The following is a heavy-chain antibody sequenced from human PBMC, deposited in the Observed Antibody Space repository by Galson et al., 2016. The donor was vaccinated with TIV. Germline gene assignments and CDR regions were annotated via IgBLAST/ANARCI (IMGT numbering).Heavy chain of an antibody. D-gene: IGHD3-3*01. CDR1: GGSFNRYY. V-gene: IGHV4-34*01. CDR3: SSPFPGGDDFWSAYYDAFGI. CDR2: INHSGST. Sequence: TLSLTCAVYGGSFNRYYWTWIRQPPGKGLEWIGQINHSGSTKYNPSLKSRGTISVDTSKNQFSLKLTSVTAADTAVYYCSSPFPGGDDFWSAYYDAFGIWGQGTMVTVSS. J-gene: IGHJ3*02.